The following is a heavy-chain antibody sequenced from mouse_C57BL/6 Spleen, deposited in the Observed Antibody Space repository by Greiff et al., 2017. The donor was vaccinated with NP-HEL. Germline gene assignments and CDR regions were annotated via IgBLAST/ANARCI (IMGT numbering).Heavy chain of an antibody. V-gene: IGHV1-69*01. CDR3: ARRGFAY. CDR1: GYTFTSYW. CDR2: IDPSDSYT. J-gene: IGHJ3*01. Sequence: VQLQQSGAELVMPGASVKLSCKASGYTFTSYWMHWVKQRPGQGLEWIGEIDPSDSYTNYNQKLKGKSTLTVDKSSSPAYMQLSSLKTEESAVYYGARRGFAYWGQGTLVTVSA.